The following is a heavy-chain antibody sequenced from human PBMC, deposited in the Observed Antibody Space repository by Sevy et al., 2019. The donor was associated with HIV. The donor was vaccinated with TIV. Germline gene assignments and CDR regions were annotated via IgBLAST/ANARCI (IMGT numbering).Heavy chain of an antibody. CDR3: ASFRVKKLVIILSFAFDM. V-gene: IGHV3-7*01. CDR1: GFTFNRYW. J-gene: IGHJ3*02. D-gene: IGHD3-9*01. Sequence: GGSLRLSCTASGFTFNRYWMSWVRQTPGKELEWVAIVKQDGSEQYYVNSLKGRFTISRDNAKNSLYLQMNSLRAEDTAVYYCASFRVKKLVIILSFAFDMWGQGTLVTVSS. CDR2: VKQDGSEQ.